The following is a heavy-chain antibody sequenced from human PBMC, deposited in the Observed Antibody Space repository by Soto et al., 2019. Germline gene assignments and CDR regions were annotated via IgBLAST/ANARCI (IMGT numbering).Heavy chain of an antibody. CDR3: AGVSGGLGGKSGGGGGPYVDV. J-gene: IGHJ6*02. CDR1: GYTFTGHY. D-gene: IGHD3-16*01. V-gene: IGHV1-2*02. CDR2: INPNSGDT. Sequence: ASAKVSCKASGYTFTGHYMQWVRQAPGQGLEWMGWINPNSGDTNYAQKFQGRVTMTRDTSISTVYMELSRLRSDDTALYYCAGVSGGLGGKSGGGGGPYVDVWGQGTTVTVSS.